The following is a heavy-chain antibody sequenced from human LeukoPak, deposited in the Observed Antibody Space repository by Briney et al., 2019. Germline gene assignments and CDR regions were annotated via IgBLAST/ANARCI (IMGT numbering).Heavy chain of an antibody. Sequence: PGGSLRLSCAASGFTFRSYAMVWVRQAPGKGLEWVSTISGRVSTLSNSASTTYYADSVKGRFTISRDNSMNTLYLQMDSLRAEDTAVYYCAKKLSGATLTPFDYWGQGILVTVSP. CDR3: AKKLSGATLTPFDY. V-gene: IGHV3-23*01. CDR2: ISGRVSTLSNSASTT. J-gene: IGHJ4*02. CDR1: GFTFRSYA.